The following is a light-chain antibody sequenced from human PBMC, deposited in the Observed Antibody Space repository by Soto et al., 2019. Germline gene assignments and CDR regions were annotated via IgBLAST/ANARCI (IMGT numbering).Light chain of an antibody. CDR3: QKCKVAPFT. CDR2: AAS. CDR1: QDIGHF. J-gene: IGKJ4*01. V-gene: IGKV1-27*01. Sequence: SPSSLSSFVVARVTITCRASQDIGHFLAWYQQKPGKVPKLLIYAASTLQSGVPSRFSGSGSGTDFTLTISSLQPEDVATYYCQKCKVAPFTLGGGSKV.